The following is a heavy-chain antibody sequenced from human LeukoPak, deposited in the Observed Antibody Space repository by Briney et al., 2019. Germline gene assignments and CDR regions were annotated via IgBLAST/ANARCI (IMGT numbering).Heavy chain of an antibody. CDR3: ARSVLLWFGELLDYGMDV. CDR1: GYTFTSYD. Sequence: ASVKVSCKASGYTFTSYDINWVRQATGQGLEWMGWMNPNSGNTGYAQKFQGRVTMTRNTSISTAYMELSSLRSEDTAVYYCARSVLLWFGELLDYGMDVWGQGTTVTVSS. V-gene: IGHV1-8*01. D-gene: IGHD3-10*01. CDR2: MNPNSGNT. J-gene: IGHJ6*02.